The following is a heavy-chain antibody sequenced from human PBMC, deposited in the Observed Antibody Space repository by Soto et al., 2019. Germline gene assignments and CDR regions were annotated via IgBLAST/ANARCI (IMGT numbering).Heavy chain of an antibody. CDR2: IYYSGRT. CDR1: GESISSSSYY. CDR3: ARQRTTVVTQAYFDH. D-gene: IGHD2-21*02. V-gene: IGHV4-39*01. J-gene: IGHJ4*02. Sequence: SETLSLTCIVAGESISSSSYYWGWIRQPPGKGLEWIGSIYYSGRTYYNPSFKSRVTISIDTSKNQFSLKLSSVTATDTAVYYCARQRTTVVTQAYFDHWGQGALVTVSS.